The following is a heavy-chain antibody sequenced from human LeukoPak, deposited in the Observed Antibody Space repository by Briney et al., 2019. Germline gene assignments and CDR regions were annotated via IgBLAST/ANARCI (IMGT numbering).Heavy chain of an antibody. CDR2: IYTSGST. CDR3: ARGVVVTARDQYFQH. J-gene: IGHJ1*01. CDR1: GGSISSYY. Sequence: SETLSLTCTVSGGSISSYYWSWIRQPAGKGLEWIGRIYTSGSTNYNPSLKSRVTMSVDTSKNQFSLKLSSVTAADTAVYYCARGVVVTARDQYFQHWGQGTLVTVSS. V-gene: IGHV4-4*07. D-gene: IGHD2-21*02.